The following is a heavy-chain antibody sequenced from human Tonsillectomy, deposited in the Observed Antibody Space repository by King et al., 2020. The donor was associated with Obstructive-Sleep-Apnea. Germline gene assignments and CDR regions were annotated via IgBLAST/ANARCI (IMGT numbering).Heavy chain of an antibody. J-gene: IGHJ4*02. CDR2: IISDGSST. Sequence: VQLVESGGGLVQPGGSLRLSCAASGFTFRTSWMHWVRQAPGKGLVGVPRIISDGSSTIYADFVKGRFTISRDNAKNTLYLQMNSLRAEDTAVYYCARDRGGAGPTTTDYWGQGTLVTVSS. CDR3: ARDRGGAGPTTTDY. V-gene: IGHV3-74*01. D-gene: IGHD1-26*01. CDR1: GFTFRTSW.